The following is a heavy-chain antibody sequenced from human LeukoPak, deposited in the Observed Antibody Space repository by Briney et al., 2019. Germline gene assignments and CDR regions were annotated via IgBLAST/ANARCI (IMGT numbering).Heavy chain of an antibody. CDR2: INPNSGGT. J-gene: IGHJ4*02. V-gene: IGHV1-2*02. D-gene: IGHD6-13*01. Sequence: ASVKVSCKASGYTFTGYYMHWVRQAPGQGPEWMGWINPNSGGTNYAQKFQGRVTMTRDTSISTAYMELSRLRSDDTAVYYCARGIAAAGLFYHYWGQGTLVTVSS. CDR1: GYTFTGYY. CDR3: ARGIAAAGLFYHY.